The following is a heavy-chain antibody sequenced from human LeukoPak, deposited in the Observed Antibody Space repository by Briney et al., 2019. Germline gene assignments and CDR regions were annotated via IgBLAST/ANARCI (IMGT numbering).Heavy chain of an antibody. Sequence: GGSLRLSCAASGFTFSNYGMHWVRQAPGKGLEWVAFIGYDGSNKYYADSVKGRFTISRDNSKNTLYLQMNSLRAEDTAVYYCATNWGVTMILVVHTEDQFLQHWGQGTLVTVSS. CDR3: ATNWGVTMILVVHTEDQFLQH. V-gene: IGHV3-30*02. CDR2: IGYDGSNK. D-gene: IGHD3-22*01. J-gene: IGHJ1*01. CDR1: GFTFSNYG.